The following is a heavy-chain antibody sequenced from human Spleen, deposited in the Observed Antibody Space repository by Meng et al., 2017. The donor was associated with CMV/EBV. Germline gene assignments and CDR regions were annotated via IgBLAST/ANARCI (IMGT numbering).Heavy chain of an antibody. J-gene: IGHJ5*02. V-gene: IGHV3-30-3*01. CDR3: ARSNLDYGDYWFDP. CDR1: GFTFSTYS. CDR2: ISYDGSNK. Sequence: GESLKISCAASGFTFSTYSMNWVRQAPGEGLEWVAVISYDGSNKYYADSVKGRFTISRDNSKNTLYLQMNSLRAEDTAVYYCARSNLDYGDYWFDPWGQGTLVTVSS. D-gene: IGHD4-17*01.